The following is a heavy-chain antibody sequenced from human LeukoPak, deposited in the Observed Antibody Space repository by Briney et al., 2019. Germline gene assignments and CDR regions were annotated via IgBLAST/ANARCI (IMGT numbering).Heavy chain of an antibody. D-gene: IGHD3-22*01. J-gene: IGHJ4*02. CDR1: GYTFTGYY. V-gene: IGHV1-2*02. CDR2: INPNSGGT. Sequence: ASVKLSCKASGYTFTGYYMRWVRQAPGQRLEWMGWINPNSGGTNYAQKFQGRVTMTRDTAISTAYMELSRLRSDDTAVYYCARDLAYVYYYDSSGTLDYWGQGTLVTVSS. CDR3: ARDLAYVYYYDSSGTLDY.